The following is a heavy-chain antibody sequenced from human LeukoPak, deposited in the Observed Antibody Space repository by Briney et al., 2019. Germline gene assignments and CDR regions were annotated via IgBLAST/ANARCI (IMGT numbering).Heavy chain of an antibody. CDR1: GYTFTTYY. V-gene: IGHV1-46*01. Sequence: ASVKVSCKASGYTFTTYYIHWVRQAPGQGLEWMAIINPSGGSTSYAQKFQGRLTMTRDMSTSTVYMALSSLRSDDTAVYYCARGPQDTMVRGVIIRGAFDIWGQGTMVTVSS. J-gene: IGHJ3*02. CDR3: ARGPQDTMVRGVIIRGAFDI. D-gene: IGHD3-10*01. CDR2: INPSGGST.